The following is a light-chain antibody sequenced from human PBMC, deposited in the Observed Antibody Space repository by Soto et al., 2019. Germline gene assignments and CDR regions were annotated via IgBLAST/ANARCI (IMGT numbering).Light chain of an antibody. V-gene: IGKV3-20*01. CDR3: QQYGSSTYT. Sequence: EIVLTQSPGTLSLSPGGRATLSCRASPSVSRSYLAWYQQKPGQAPRLLIYGASSRATGIPDRFSGSGSGTDFTLTISRLEPEDFAVYYCQQYGSSTYTFGQGTKLEIK. CDR1: PSVSRSY. J-gene: IGKJ2*01. CDR2: GAS.